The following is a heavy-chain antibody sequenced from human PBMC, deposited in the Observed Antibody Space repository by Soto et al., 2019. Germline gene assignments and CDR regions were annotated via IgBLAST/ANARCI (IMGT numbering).Heavy chain of an antibody. CDR2: IYYSGST. CDR1: GGSISSYY. CDR3: ARGANGSSSPFDY. Sequence: SETPSLTWTVSGGSISSYYWSWIRQPPGKGLEWIGYIYYSGSTNYNPSLKSRVTVSVDTSKNQFSLRLNSVTAADTAVYYCARGANGSSSPFDYWGQGTLVTVSS. D-gene: IGHD6-6*01. J-gene: IGHJ4*02. V-gene: IGHV4-59*01.